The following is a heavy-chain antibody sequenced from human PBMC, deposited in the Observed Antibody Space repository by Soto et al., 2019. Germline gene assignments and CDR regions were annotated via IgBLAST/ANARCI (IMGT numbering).Heavy chain of an antibody. CDR3: ARHEGWTGPDQ. Sequence: SETLSLTFAVSCASIDSGGWWSWVRQPPGKGLEWIAEIFHDGNTNYSPSLKSRVTISVDKSQNQFSLNVYSVTAADTAVYYCARHEGWTGPDQWGQGTLVTVSS. J-gene: IGHJ5*02. CDR1: CASIDSGGW. D-gene: IGHD2-8*02. CDR2: IFHDGNT. V-gene: IGHV4-4*02.